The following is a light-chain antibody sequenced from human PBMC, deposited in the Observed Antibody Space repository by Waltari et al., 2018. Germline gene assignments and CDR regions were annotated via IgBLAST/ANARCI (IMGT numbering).Light chain of an antibody. CDR3: YSSDSTGLRV. J-gene: IGLJ1*01. CDR2: EDT. V-gene: IGLV3-10*01. Sequence: SYELTQTPSVSVSPGQTARITCSGHELPRKYAYWFQQKSGQAPRLVIYEDTKRPSGIPDIFSGSSSGTVATLTITGAQVDDEADYYCYSSDSTGLRVFGGGTTVVVL. CDR1: ELPRKY.